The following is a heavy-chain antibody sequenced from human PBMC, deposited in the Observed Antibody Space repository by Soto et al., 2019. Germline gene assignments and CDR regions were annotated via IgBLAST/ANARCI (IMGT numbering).Heavy chain of an antibody. CDR2: VYYTGST. CDR1: GDSISTFY. CDR3: ARGRTVRNYADDSSDYFYFFDY. Sequence: TLSLTCTVSGDSISTFYLCCMRQSRVKELEWIGYVYYTGSTNYNPSLKSRVTISVDRSKNQFSLKLTSANAADTAVYYCARGRTVRNYADDSSDYFYFFDYWGQGTQVTVS. D-gene: IGHD3-22*01. V-gene: IGHV4-59*01. J-gene: IGHJ4*02.